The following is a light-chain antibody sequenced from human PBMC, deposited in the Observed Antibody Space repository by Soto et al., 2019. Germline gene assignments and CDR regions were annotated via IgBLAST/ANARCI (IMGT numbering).Light chain of an antibody. Sequence: DIQMTQSPSTLSASVGDRVTITCRATQSISNSLAWYQQKPGKAPNLLIYKASSLETGVPSRFRGSGSGTEFTLTITSLQPDDSATYYCQQYASFWTFGQGTKVEIK. V-gene: IGKV1-5*03. CDR2: KAS. J-gene: IGKJ1*01. CDR3: QQYASFWT. CDR1: QSISNS.